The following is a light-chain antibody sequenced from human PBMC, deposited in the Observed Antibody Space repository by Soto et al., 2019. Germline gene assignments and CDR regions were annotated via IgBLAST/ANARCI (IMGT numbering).Light chain of an antibody. Sequence: EIVMTQSPATLSVSPGERATISCRASQDVSSKLAWYQQKPGQTPRLLIYGASTRATGIPARFSGSGSGTEFTLTISSLQSEYFAVDYCQQYNNWPPMYTFGQGTKLEIK. CDR1: QDVSSK. J-gene: IGKJ2*01. V-gene: IGKV3-15*01. CDR2: GAS. CDR3: QQYNNWPPMYT.